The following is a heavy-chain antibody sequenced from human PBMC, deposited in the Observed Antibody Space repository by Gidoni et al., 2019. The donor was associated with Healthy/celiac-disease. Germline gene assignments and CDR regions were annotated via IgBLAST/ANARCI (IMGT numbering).Heavy chain of an antibody. Sequence: QVPLQQWGAGLLKPSETLSLTCAVYGGSFSGYYWSWIRQPPGKGLEWIGEINHSGSTNYNPSLKSRVTISADTSKNQFSLKLSSVTAADTAVYYCARVPNFDYGGNSSYWGQGTLVTVSS. V-gene: IGHV4-34*01. CDR1: GGSFSGYY. CDR3: ARVPNFDYGGNSSY. D-gene: IGHD4-17*01. J-gene: IGHJ4*02. CDR2: INHSGST.